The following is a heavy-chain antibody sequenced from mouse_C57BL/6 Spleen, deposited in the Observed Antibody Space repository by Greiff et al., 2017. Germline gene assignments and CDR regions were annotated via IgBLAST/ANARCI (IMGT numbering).Heavy chain of an antibody. Sequence: VQLQQSGAELVRPGTSVKVSCKASGYAFTNYLIEWVKQRPGQGLEWIGVSNPGSGGNNYNEKFTGKATLTADKSSRTAYMQLSSLTSEDSAVYFCARSTYDYDGVAYWGQGTLVTVSA. CDR3: ARSTYDYDGVAY. CDR1: GYAFTNYL. CDR2: SNPGSGGN. J-gene: IGHJ3*01. V-gene: IGHV1-54*01. D-gene: IGHD2-4*01.